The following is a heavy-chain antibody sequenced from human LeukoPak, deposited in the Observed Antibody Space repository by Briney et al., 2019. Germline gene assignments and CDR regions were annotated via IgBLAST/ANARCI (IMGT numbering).Heavy chain of an antibody. D-gene: IGHD4-17*01. J-gene: IGHJ4*02. Sequence: PSETLSLTCTVSGGSINNYYWNWIRQPAGKGLEYIERIYISGSTNYNPSLKSRVTMSVDTSKNQFSLKLSSVTAADTAVYYCTRWTTVTRAFDYWGQGTLVTVSS. V-gene: IGHV4-4*07. CDR1: GGSINNYY. CDR2: IYISGST. CDR3: TRWTTVTRAFDY.